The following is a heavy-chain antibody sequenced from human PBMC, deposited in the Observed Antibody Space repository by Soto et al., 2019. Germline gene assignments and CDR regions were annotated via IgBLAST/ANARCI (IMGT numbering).Heavy chain of an antibody. CDR1: GYTFTSYD. Sequence: ASVKVSCKASGYTFTSYDINWVRQATGQGLELMGWMNPNSGNTGYAQKFQGRVTMTRNTSISTAYMELSSLRSEDTAVYYCARGRVVPAAIGEYYYYYYGMDVWGQGTTVTVSS. V-gene: IGHV1-8*01. D-gene: IGHD2-2*02. CDR3: ARGRVVPAAIGEYYYYYYGMDV. CDR2: MNPNSGNT. J-gene: IGHJ6*02.